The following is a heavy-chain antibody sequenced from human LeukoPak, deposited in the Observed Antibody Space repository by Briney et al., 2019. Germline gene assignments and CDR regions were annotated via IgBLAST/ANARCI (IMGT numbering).Heavy chain of an antibody. CDR3: AKDRAWDSSGNVGSDY. J-gene: IGHJ4*02. Sequence: PGGSLRLSCAASGFTFSSYAMSWVRQAPGKGLEWVSAISGSGDSTYYADSVKGRFTISRDSSKNTLYLQMNSLRAEDTAVYYCAKDRAWDSSGNVGSDYWGQGTLVTVSS. D-gene: IGHD3-22*01. V-gene: IGHV3-23*01. CDR1: GFTFSSYA. CDR2: ISGSGDST.